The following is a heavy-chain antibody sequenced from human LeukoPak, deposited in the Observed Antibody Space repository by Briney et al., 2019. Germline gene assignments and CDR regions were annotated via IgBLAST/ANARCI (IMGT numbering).Heavy chain of an antibody. V-gene: IGHV1-46*01. CDR2: INPSGGST. CDR1: GYTFTSYY. Sequence: ASVKVSCKASGYTFTSYYMHWLRQASGQGLEWMGIINPSGGSTNYAQKFQGRVTMTRDMSTSTVYMELSSVRSEDTAVYYCAREPFADYDSSGNLPSPFDYWGQGTLVTVSS. D-gene: IGHD3-22*01. J-gene: IGHJ4*02. CDR3: AREPFADYDSSGNLPSPFDY.